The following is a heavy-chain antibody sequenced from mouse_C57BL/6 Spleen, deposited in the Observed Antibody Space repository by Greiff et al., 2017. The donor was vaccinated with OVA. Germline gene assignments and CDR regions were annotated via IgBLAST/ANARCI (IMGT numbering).Heavy chain of an antibody. CDR3: ARCDAGYWFAY. CDR2: IHPNSGST. D-gene: IGHD3-2*02. Sequence: QVQLQQSGAELVKPGASVKLSCKASGYTFTSYWMHWVKQRPGQGLEWIGMIHPNSGSTNYNEKFKGKATLTVDKSSSTAYMELCSLTSEDTAVYYCARCDAGYWFAYWGQGTLVTVSA. J-gene: IGHJ3*01. CDR1: GYTFTSYW. V-gene: IGHV1-64*01.